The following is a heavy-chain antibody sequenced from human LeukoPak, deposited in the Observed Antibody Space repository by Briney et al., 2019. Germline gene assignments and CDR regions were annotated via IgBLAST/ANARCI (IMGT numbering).Heavy chain of an antibody. Sequence: AETLSHTCTVSGGSISSSGYYWGWIRQPPGKGLEWIGSVSNSGSKHYNPSLKSRVTIFEDTSKNQFSPKLSSVTAADTAVYYCARLRYDILTGCFDYWGQGTLVTVSS. J-gene: IGHJ4*02. CDR3: ARLRYDILTGCFDY. CDR1: GGSISSSGYY. D-gene: IGHD3-9*01. V-gene: IGHV4-39*01. CDR2: VSNSGSK.